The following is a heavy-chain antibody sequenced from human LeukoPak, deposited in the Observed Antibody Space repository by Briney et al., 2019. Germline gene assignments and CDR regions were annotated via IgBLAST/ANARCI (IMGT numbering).Heavy chain of an antibody. CDR1: GFTFSSYA. CDR3: AKGAAAAGTTVEPYDY. D-gene: IGHD6-13*01. Sequence: GGSLRLSCAASGFTFSSYAMSWVRQAPGKGLEWVSAISGSGGSTYYADSVKGRFTISRDNSKNTLYLQMNSLRAEDTAVYYCAKGAAAAGTTVEPYDYWGQGTLVTVSS. V-gene: IGHV3-23*01. CDR2: ISGSGGST. J-gene: IGHJ4*02.